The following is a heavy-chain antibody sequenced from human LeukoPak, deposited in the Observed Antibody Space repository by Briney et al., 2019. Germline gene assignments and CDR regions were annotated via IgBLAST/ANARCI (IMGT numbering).Heavy chain of an antibody. Sequence: SETLSLTCTVSGGSISSYYWSWLRQPPGKGLEWIGYIYYSGSTNYNPSLTSRVTISVDTSKRQFSLKLTSVTAADTAVYYCARAWFGEFLFDYWGQGTLVTVSS. CDR1: GGSISSYY. V-gene: IGHV4-59*01. CDR3: ARAWFGEFLFDY. D-gene: IGHD3-10*01. J-gene: IGHJ4*02. CDR2: IYYSGST.